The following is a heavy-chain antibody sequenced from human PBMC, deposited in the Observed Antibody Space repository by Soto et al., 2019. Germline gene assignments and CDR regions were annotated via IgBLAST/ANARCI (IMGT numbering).Heavy chain of an antibody. CDR2: IYYSGST. V-gene: IGHV4-39*01. CDR1: GGSISSSSYY. CDR3: ARRVGSPPNWFDP. D-gene: IGHD1-26*01. J-gene: IGHJ5*02. Sequence: QLQLQESGPGLVKPSETLSLTCTVSGGSISSSSYYWGWIRQPPGEGLEWIGSIYYSGSTYYNPSLKSRVTISVDTSKNQFSLKLSSVTAADTAVYYCARRVGSPPNWFDPWGQGTLVTVSS.